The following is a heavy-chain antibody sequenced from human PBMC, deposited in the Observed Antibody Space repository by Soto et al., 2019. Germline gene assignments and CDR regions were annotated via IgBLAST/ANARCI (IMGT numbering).Heavy chain of an antibody. CDR1: GGSISSSSYY. CDR2: IYYSGST. CDR3: ARHATYYYDSRDPRWGFDY. J-gene: IGHJ4*02. Sequence: SETLSLTCTVSGGSISSSSYYWGWIRQPPGKGLEWIGSIYYSGSTYYNPSLKSRVTISVDTSKNQFSLKLSSVTAADTAVYYCARHATYYYDSRDPRWGFDYWGQGTLVTVS. V-gene: IGHV4-39*01. D-gene: IGHD3-22*01.